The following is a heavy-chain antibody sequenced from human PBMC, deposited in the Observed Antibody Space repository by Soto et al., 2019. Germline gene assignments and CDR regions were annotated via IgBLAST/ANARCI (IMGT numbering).Heavy chain of an antibody. CDR1: GGTFSSYA. Sequence: SVKVSCKASGGTFSSYAISWVRQAPGQGLEWMGGIIPIFGIANYAQKFQGRVTITADKSTSTAYMELSSLRSEDTAVYYCARDIAYYDFWSGYSKYYYYGMDVWGQGTTVTVSS. J-gene: IGHJ6*02. V-gene: IGHV1-69*10. CDR2: IIPIFGIA. D-gene: IGHD3-3*01. CDR3: ARDIAYYDFWSGYSKYYYYGMDV.